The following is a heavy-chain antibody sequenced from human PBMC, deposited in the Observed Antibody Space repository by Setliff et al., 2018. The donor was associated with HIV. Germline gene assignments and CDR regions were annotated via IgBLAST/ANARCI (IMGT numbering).Heavy chain of an antibody. V-gene: IGHV3-23*01. J-gene: IGHJ4*02. D-gene: IGHD1-26*01. CDR1: GFIFNNYA. CDR2: ISGSGGST. CDR3: APRSGLVGTTPAAVDH. Sequence: GGSLRLSCAASGFIFNNYAMSWVRQAPGKGLEWVSVISGSGGSTYVADSVKGRFTISRDNSENTLYLQMNSLRADDTAVYYCAPRSGLVGTTPAAVDHWGQGTLVTVSS.